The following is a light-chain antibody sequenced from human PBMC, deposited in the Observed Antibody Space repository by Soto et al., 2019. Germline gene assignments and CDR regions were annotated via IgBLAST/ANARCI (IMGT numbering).Light chain of an antibody. Sequence: QSVLTQPASVSGSPGQSITISCTGTSSDVGGYNYVSWYQQHPGKAPKLMIYDVRNRPSGVSNRFSGSKSVNTASLTISGLQADDDADYSCTSYKTLTTYVFGTGTKVTVL. CDR2: DVR. J-gene: IGLJ1*01. CDR3: TSYKTLTTYV. CDR1: SSDVGGYNY. V-gene: IGLV2-14*01.